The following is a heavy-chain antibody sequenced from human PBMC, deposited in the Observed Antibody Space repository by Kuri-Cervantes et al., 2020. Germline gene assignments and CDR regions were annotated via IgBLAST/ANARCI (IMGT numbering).Heavy chain of an antibody. D-gene: IGHD3-10*01. J-gene: IGHJ4*02. Sequence: ASVKVSCKASGYTFTSYDINWVRQATGQGLEWMGWMNPNSGNTGYAQKFQGRVTMTRNSSISTAYMELSSLRSEDTAVYYCARDRYFPTYYYGSGRVTADYWGQGTLVTVSS. CDR2: MNPNSGNT. CDR1: GYTFTSYD. V-gene: IGHV1-8*01. CDR3: ARDRYFPTYYYGSGRVTADY.